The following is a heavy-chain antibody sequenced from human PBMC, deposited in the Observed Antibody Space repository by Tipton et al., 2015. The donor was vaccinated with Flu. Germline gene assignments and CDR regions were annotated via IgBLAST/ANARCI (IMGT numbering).Heavy chain of an antibody. Sequence: LRLSCTVSDDSMSSSSYFWGWIRQPPGKGLEWIGTIYYSGNTNYNPSLKSRVTISVDTSKNQFSLKLNSVTAADTALYYCARGPPNYGSGSFPWFDSWGQGTLVTVSS. CDR2: IYYSGNT. CDR1: DDSMSSSSYF. D-gene: IGHD3-10*01. V-gene: IGHV4-39*07. CDR3: ARGPPNYGSGSFPWFDS. J-gene: IGHJ5*01.